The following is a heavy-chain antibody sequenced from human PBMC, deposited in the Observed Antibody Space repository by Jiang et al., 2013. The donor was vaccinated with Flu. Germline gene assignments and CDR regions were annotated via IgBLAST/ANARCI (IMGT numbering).Heavy chain of an antibody. CDR2: ISYDGSNK. CDR3: AKGGRSSGWESFINYYYYYGMDV. Sequence: QLLESGGGVVQPGRSLRLSCAASGFTFSSYGMHWVRQAPGKGLEWVAVISYDGSNKYYADSVKGRFTISRDNSKNTLYLQMNSLRAEDTAVYYCAKGGRSSGWESFINYYYYYGMDVWGQGTTVTVSS. J-gene: IGHJ6*02. D-gene: IGHD6-19*01. V-gene: IGHV3-30*18. CDR1: GFTFSSYG.